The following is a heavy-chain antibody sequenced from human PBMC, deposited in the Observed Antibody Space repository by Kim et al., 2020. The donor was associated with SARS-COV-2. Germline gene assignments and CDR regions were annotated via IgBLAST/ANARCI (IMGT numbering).Heavy chain of an antibody. J-gene: IGHJ2*01. V-gene: IGHV3-23*01. CDR3: AQDTPGAIRFKNGVYF. Sequence: GGSLRLSCAASGFTFSSDAMSWVRQAPGRGLEWVSAISGSGDTTYYADSVEGRFTISRDNSKKMLYLQMTSLRVEDTAVYFCAQDTPGAIRFKNGVYF. CDR2: ISGSGDTT. D-gene: IGHD2-2*01. CDR1: GFTFSSDA.